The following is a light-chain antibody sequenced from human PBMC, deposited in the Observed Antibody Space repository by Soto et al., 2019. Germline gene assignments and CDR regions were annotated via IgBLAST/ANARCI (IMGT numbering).Light chain of an antibody. Sequence: QSVLTQPPSASGSPGQSVTISCTGTKNDIGVYDFVSWYQHHPGKAPRLIIYEVVQRPSGVPDQFSGSKSGNTASLTVSGLLAADEADYFCKSYAGSNTYVFGSGTKLTVL. V-gene: IGLV2-8*01. CDR3: KSYAGSNTYV. J-gene: IGLJ1*01. CDR1: KNDIGVYDF. CDR2: EVV.